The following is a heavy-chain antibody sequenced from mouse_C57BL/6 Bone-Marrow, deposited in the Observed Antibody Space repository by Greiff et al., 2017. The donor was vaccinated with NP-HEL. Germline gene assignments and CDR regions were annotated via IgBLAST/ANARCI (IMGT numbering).Heavy chain of an antibody. CDR2: IHPNSGST. CDR3: ARGPPLVWYFDV. J-gene: IGHJ1*03. V-gene: IGHV1-64*01. Sequence: QVQLKQSGAELVKPGASVKLSCKASGYTFTSYWMHWVKQRPGQGLEWIGMIHPNSGSTNYNEKFKSKATLTVDKSSSTAYMQLSSLTSEDSAVYYCARGPPLVWYFDVWGTGTTVTVSS. CDR1: GYTFTSYW.